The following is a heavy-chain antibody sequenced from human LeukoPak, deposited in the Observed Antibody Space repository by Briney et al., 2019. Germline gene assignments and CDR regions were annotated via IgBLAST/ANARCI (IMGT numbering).Heavy chain of an antibody. J-gene: IGHJ3*02. CDR3: AKDLRDGWQALDI. D-gene: IGHD2-15*01. Sequence: PGRSLRLSCAASGFTFYDYAMHWVRHAPGKGLEWVSGISWNSGSIGYADSVKGRFTISRDNAKNSLYLQMNSLRAEDTALYYCAKDLRDGWQALDIWGQGTMVTVSS. CDR2: ISWNSGSI. CDR1: GFTFYDYA. V-gene: IGHV3-9*01.